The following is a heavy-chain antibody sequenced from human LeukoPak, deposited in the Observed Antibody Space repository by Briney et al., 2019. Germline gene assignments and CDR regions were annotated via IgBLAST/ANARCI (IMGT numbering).Heavy chain of an antibody. Sequence: PGGSLRLSCAASGFTFSSYAMSWVRQAPGKGLEWVSAISGSGGSTYYADSVKGRFTISRDNSKNTLYLQMNSLRAEDTAVYYCAKQTFFVVVPAAHLDYWGQGTLVTVSS. CDR3: AKQTFFVVVPAAHLDY. J-gene: IGHJ4*02. CDR1: GFTFSSYA. V-gene: IGHV3-23*01. D-gene: IGHD2-2*01. CDR2: ISGSGGST.